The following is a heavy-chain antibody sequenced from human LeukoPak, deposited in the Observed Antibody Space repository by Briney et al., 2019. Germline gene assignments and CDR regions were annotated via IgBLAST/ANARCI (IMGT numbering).Heavy chain of an antibody. CDR2: LYTSVIT. V-gene: IGHV4-61*02. Sequence: SQTLSLTCTVSGDSISSGSYSWSWIRQPAGEGLEWIGRLYTSVITNYNSSLKSRITMSVDTSKNQYSLKLSSVTAADTAVYYCARGSAYRSFDYWGQGTLVSVSS. CDR3: ARGSAYRSFDY. J-gene: IGHJ4*02. D-gene: IGHD4-11*01. CDR1: GDSISSGSYS.